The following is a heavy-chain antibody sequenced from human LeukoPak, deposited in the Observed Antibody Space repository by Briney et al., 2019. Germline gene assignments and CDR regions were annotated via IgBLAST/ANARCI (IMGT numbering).Heavy chain of an antibody. Sequence: SETLSLTCAVYGGSFSGYYWSWIRQPPGKGLEWIGEINHSGSTNYNPSLKSRVTISVDTSKNQFSLQLNSVTPEDTAVYYCARDLPGEQQSPVGYYFDYWGQGTLVTVSS. CDR1: GGSFSGYY. CDR2: INHSGST. V-gene: IGHV4-34*01. D-gene: IGHD6-13*01. J-gene: IGHJ4*02. CDR3: ARDLPGEQQSPVGYYFDY.